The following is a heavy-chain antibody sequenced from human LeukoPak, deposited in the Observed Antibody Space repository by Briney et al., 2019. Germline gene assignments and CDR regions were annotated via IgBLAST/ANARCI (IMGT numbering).Heavy chain of an antibody. J-gene: IGHJ6*03. CDR2: FYYSGNTY. D-gene: IGHD2-15*01. CDR1: GGSISSTSHY. Sequence: SETLSLTCTVSGGSISSTSHYWGWIRQPPGKGLEWIGSFYYSGNTYYYNPSLKSRVTISVDTSKNQFSLKVNSVTAADTAVYYCATIVVVVAATPGDYVDVWGKGTTVTASS. CDR3: ATIVVVVAATPGDYVDV. V-gene: IGHV4-39*07.